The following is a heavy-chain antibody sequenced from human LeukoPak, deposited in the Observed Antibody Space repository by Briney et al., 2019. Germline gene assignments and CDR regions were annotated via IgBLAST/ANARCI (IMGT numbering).Heavy chain of an antibody. CDR3: ARESAGYCTNGVCYLFDY. V-gene: IGHV3-48*03. J-gene: IGHJ4*02. D-gene: IGHD2-8*01. CDR2: ISSSGSTI. Sequence: PGGSLRLSCAASGFTFSSYEMNWDRQAPGKGLEWVSYISSSGSTIYYADSVKGRFTISRDNAKNSLYLQMNSLRAEDTAVYYCARESAGYCTNGVCYLFDYWGQGTLVTVSS. CDR1: GFTFSSYE.